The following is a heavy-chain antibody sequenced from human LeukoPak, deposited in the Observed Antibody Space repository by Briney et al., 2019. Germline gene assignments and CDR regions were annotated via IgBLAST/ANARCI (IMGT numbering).Heavy chain of an antibody. D-gene: IGHD6-19*01. Sequence: QSGRSLRLSCAASGFTFSSYGMHWVRQAPGKGLEWVAVIWSDGSNKYYADSVKGRFTISRDNSKNTLYLQMNSLRAEDTAVYYCARERRAPYSSGWYGPNDAFDIWGQGTMVTVSS. V-gene: IGHV3-33*01. CDR2: IWSDGSNK. J-gene: IGHJ3*02. CDR3: ARERRAPYSSGWYGPNDAFDI. CDR1: GFTFSSYG.